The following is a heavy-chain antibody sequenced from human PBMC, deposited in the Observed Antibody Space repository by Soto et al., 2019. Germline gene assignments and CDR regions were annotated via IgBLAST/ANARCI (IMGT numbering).Heavy chain of an antibody. D-gene: IGHD2-15*01. CDR3: ARGRTRSSCYDY. J-gene: IGHJ4*02. CDR1: GFTFSTDD. CDR2: ISTTGGT. V-gene: IGHV3-13*01. Sequence: EVQLVESGGGLVQPGGSLRLSCAASGFTFSTDDMHWVRQATGKCLEWVAAISTTGGTHYPDSVKGRFTISRDNAKNSLYLQMNSLRAGDTAVYYCARGRTRSSCYDYWGQGTLVTVSP.